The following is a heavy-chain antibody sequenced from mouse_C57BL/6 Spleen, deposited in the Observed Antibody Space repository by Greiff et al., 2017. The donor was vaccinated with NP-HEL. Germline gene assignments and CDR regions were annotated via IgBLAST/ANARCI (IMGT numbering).Heavy chain of an antibody. J-gene: IGHJ2*01. V-gene: IGHV2-2*01. Sequence: VKLMESGPGLVQPSQSLSITCTVSGFSLTSYGVHWVRQSPGKGLEWLGVIWSGGSTDYNAAFISRLSISKDNSKSQVFFKMNSLQADDTAIYYCARNRYYYGSSYFDYWGQGTTLTVSS. CDR2: IWSGGST. CDR3: ARNRYYYGSSYFDY. D-gene: IGHD1-1*01. CDR1: GFSLTSYG.